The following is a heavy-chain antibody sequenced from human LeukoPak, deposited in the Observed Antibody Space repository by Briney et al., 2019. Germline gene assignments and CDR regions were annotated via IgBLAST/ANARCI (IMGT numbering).Heavy chain of an antibody. V-gene: IGHV3-48*03. D-gene: IGHD3-3*01. CDR1: GFTFSSYE. CDR3: ARAEIRNAFFFDG. Sequence: PGGSLRLSRAASGFTFSSYEMNWVRQAPGKGLEWVSDISGSGSTIYYADSVKGRFTISRDNAKNSLSLQLNSLRAEDTGIYYCARAEIRNAFFFDGWGQGTLVTVSS. J-gene: IGHJ4*02. CDR2: ISGSGSTI.